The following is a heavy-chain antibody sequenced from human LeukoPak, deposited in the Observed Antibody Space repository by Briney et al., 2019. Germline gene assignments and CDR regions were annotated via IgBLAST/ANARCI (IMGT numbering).Heavy chain of an antibody. V-gene: IGHV3-53*01. D-gene: IGHD4-23*01. CDR2: IYSGGST. CDR1: GFTVSSNY. J-gene: IGHJ3*02. CDR3: AGSPTVDAAFDI. Sequence: GGSLRLSCAASGFTVSSNYMSWVRQAPGKGLEWVSVIYSGGSTYYADSVKGRFTVSRDNSRNTLALQMSSLRAEDTAVYYCAGSPTVDAAFDIWGQGTMVTVSS.